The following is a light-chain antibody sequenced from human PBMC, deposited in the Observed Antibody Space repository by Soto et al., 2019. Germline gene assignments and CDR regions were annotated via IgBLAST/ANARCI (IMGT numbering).Light chain of an antibody. CDR2: MAS. CDR3: QQYDSLPIT. Sequence: DIQMTQSPSTLSASVGDRITITCRASQSISSSLAWYQQKPGKAPKLLIYMASNLQSGVPSRFGGAGSGTEFTLTISSLQPDDFATYYCQQYDSLPITFGLGTKVDI. V-gene: IGKV1-5*03. CDR1: QSISSS. J-gene: IGKJ1*01.